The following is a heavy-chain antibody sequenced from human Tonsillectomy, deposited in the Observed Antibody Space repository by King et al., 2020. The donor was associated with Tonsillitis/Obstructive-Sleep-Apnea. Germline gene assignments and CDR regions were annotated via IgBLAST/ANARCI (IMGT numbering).Heavy chain of an antibody. Sequence: QLVQSGGGVVQPGRSLTLSCAASGFTFSNYAMHWVRQAPGKGLEWVAVISYDGSNKYYADSVKGRFTISRDNSKNTLYLQMNSLRAEDTAVYYCARESGLRLASTPPRAFALWGPGTMVTLSS. J-gene: IGHJ3*01. CDR2: ISYDGSNK. D-gene: IGHD5/OR15-5a*01. V-gene: IGHV3-30-3*01. CDR3: ARESGLRLASTPPRAFAL. CDR1: GFTFSNYA.